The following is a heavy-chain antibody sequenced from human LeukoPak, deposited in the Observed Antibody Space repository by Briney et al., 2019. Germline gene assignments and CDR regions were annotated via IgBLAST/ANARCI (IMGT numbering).Heavy chain of an antibody. D-gene: IGHD4-23*01. CDR2: IKQDGSEK. J-gene: IGHJ4*02. Sequence: GGSLRLSCAASGFTFSSYWMSWVRQAPGKGLEWVANIKQDGSEKYYVDSVKGRFTISRDNAKNSLYLQINSLRAEETAVYYCAREWNGGNSDGYYFDYWGQGTLVTVSS. V-gene: IGHV3-7*01. CDR3: AREWNGGNSDGYYFDY. CDR1: GFTFSSYW.